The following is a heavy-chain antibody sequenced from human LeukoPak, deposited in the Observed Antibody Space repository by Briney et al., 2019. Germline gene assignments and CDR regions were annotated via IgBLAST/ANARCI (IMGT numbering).Heavy chain of an antibody. CDR3: PSGRLGYCSSPSCQGSAFDI. D-gene: IGHD2-2*01. CDR1: GYTFTRYD. V-gene: IGHV1-8*01. J-gene: IGHJ3*02. Sequence: ASVKVSCKASGYTFTRYDINWVRQATGQGLEGMGWMNPNSGNTGYAQKFQGRVTMTRNTSISTAYMELSSLRSEDTAVYYCPSGRLGYCSSPSCQGSAFDIWAQGTMVPVSS. CDR2: MNPNSGNT.